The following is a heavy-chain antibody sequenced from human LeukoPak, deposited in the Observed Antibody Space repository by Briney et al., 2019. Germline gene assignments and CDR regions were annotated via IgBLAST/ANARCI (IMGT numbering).Heavy chain of an antibody. CDR3: ARGLVVVAFDY. Sequence: SETLSLTCTVSGGSINSYYWSWIRQPPGKGLEWIGYIYYSGSTNYNPSLKSRVTISVDTSKNQFSLKLSSVTAADTAVYYCARGLVVVAFDYWGQGTLVTVSS. CDR2: IYYSGST. V-gene: IGHV4-59*01. CDR1: GGSINSYY. J-gene: IGHJ4*02. D-gene: IGHD2-15*01.